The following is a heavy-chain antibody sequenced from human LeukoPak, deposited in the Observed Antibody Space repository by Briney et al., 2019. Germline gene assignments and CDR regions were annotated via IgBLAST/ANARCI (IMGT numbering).Heavy chain of an antibody. CDR1: GFTFSSYD. J-gene: IGHJ4*02. V-gene: IGHV3-13*01. Sequence: GGSLRLSFAVSGFTFSSYDMHWVRQVIGKGLEWVSGIGTAGDTYSPGSVKGRFTISRENAKNFLYLQMNSLRAGDTAVYYCARADSRGYSLDYWGQGTLVTVSS. CDR2: IGTAGDT. CDR3: ARADSRGYSLDY. D-gene: IGHD5-18*01.